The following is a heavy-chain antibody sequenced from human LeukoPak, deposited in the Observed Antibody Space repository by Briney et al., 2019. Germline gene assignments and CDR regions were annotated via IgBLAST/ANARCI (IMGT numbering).Heavy chain of an antibody. CDR1: GFTFSRSA. CDR2: ISTSSSYI. D-gene: IGHD3-22*01. J-gene: IGHJ4*02. CDR3: ASSRYDSSGYYGIIAY. V-gene: IGHV3-21*01. Sequence: TGGSLRLSCTASGFTFSRSAMDWVRQAPGKGLEWVSSISTSSSYIYYADSVKGRFTISRDNAKNSLYLQMNSLRAEDTAVYYCASSRYDSSGYYGIIAYWGQGTLVTVSS.